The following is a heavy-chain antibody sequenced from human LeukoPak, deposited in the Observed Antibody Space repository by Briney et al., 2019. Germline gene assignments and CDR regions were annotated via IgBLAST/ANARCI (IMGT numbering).Heavy chain of an antibody. J-gene: IGHJ6*02. CDR1: GGSISSYY. Sequence: PSETLSLTCTVSGGSISSYYWSWIRQPPGKGLEWIGYIYYSGSTNYNPSLKSRVTISVDTSKNQFSLKLSSVTAADTAVYYCARLPIPPSYGMDVWGQGTTVTVSS. V-gene: IGHV4-59*01. CDR2: IYYSGST. CDR3: ARLPIPPSYGMDV.